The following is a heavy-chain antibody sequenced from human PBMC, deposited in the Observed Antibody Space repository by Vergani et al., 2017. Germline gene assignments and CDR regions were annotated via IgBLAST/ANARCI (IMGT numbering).Heavy chain of an antibody. D-gene: IGHD4-11*01. CDR1: GGSFTSYH. Sequence: QGQLQQWGGGLLKPSETLSLTCVVNGGSFTSYHWTWIRQSAGGGLEWVGDIDHTGRPYYNPSLKRRLTMSVDKSRNQFSLTLNSVTATDTAIYFCARVNTETNGHLYYYYYMDVWGQGTAVTVS. V-gene: IGHV4-34*01. CDR2: IDHTGRP. CDR3: ARVNTETNGHLYYYYYMDV. J-gene: IGHJ6*03.